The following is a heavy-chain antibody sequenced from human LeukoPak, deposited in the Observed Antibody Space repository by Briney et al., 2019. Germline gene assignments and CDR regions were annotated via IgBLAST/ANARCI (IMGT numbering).Heavy chain of an antibody. CDR1: GGSISSSSYY. CDR3: ARVVLRYFDWLLSHGAFDI. D-gene: IGHD3-9*01. Sequence: KASETLSLTCTVSGGSISSSSYYWGWIRQPPGKGLEWIGSIYYSGSTYYNPSLKSRVTISVDTSKNQFSLKLSSVTAADTAVYYCARVVLRYFDWLLSHGAFDIWGQGTLVTVSS. V-gene: IGHV4-39*01. J-gene: IGHJ4*02. CDR2: IYYSGST.